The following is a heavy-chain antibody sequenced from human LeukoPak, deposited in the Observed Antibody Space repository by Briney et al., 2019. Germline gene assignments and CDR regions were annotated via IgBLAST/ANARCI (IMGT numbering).Heavy chain of an antibody. CDR2: ISQSGRT. CDR3: ARDTGYCSGGSCYHNYFDF. J-gene: IGHJ4*02. D-gene: IGHD2-15*01. V-gene: IGHV4-34*01. Sequence: SETLSLTCAVYGGSFNDFYGSWIRQSPGKGLEWIGEISQSGRTNYNPSLRSRVTISVDTSKNQFSLKLSSVTAADTAVYYCARDTGYCSGGSCYHNYFDFWGQGALVTVSS. CDR1: GGSFNDFY.